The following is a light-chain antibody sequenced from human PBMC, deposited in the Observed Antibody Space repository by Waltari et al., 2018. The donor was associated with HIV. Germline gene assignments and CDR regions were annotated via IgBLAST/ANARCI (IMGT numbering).Light chain of an antibody. CDR1: HSIISS. V-gene: IGKV1-5*03. Sequence: DIQMTQSPSTLSASVGDRVAITCRASHSIISSLAWYQQKPGKAPRVLIYKASNLQTWVPSRFSGSGSGTEFTLTISSLQPDDFATYCCQQYKDFPLTFGGGTKVEIK. J-gene: IGKJ4*01. CDR3: QQYKDFPLT. CDR2: KAS.